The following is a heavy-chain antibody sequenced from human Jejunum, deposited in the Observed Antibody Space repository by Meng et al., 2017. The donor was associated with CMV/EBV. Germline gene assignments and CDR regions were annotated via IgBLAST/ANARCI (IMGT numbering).Heavy chain of an antibody. CDR1: GFTFTSYS. CDR2: ISGSSTYI. D-gene: IGHD4-17*01. J-gene: IGHJ5*02. Sequence: GFTFTSYSIHWVRQAPGKGLEWLSYISGSSTYIYPADSVKGRFTISRDNAKNSVYLQMNSLRAEDTAVYYCARAIDYGDPNWFDPWGQGTRVTVSS. CDR3: ARAIDYGDPNWFDP. V-gene: IGHV3-21*01.